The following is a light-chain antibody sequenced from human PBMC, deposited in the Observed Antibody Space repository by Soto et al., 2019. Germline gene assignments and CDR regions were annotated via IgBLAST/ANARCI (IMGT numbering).Light chain of an antibody. Sequence: EIVLTQSPATLSVSPGEGATLSCRASQSVSSNLAWYQQKPGQAPRLLIYDASTRATVIPARFSGSGSGTDFALTISSLEPEDFAVYYCQQRSNWPITFGQGTRLEIK. CDR2: DAS. CDR3: QQRSNWPIT. J-gene: IGKJ5*01. CDR1: QSVSSN. V-gene: IGKV3-11*01.